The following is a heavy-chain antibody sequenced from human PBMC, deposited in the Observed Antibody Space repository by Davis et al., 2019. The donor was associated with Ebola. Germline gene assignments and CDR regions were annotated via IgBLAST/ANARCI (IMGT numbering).Heavy chain of an antibody. Sequence: PGGSLRLSCAASGLTVSTNYMTWVRQAPGTGLEWVSLIYSNGNTFYADSVKGRFTISRDTSKNTLYLQMHSLRAEDTALYYCARAGFGPPVWFDPWGQGTLVAVSS. J-gene: IGHJ5*02. CDR2: IYSNGNT. CDR1: GLTVSTNY. V-gene: IGHV3-53*01. CDR3: ARAGFGPPVWFDP. D-gene: IGHD3-16*01.